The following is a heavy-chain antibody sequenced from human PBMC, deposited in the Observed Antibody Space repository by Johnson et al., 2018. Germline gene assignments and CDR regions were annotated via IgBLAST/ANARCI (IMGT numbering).Heavy chain of an antibody. CDR3: AREVVTGGGYYHDMDV. CDR1: GYTFTSYH. J-gene: IGHJ6*02. D-gene: IGHD2-2*01. Sequence: QVRLVQSVAEVKRHGASVKISCKASGYTFTSYHMFWVRQAPGQGLEWMGVINPIVDTKNYAQKFQGRLTVTRDTSTSTVYMELSSLTSEDAAVYYCAREVVTGGGYYHDMDVWGQGTTVTVSS. V-gene: IGHV1-46*01. CDR2: INPIVDTK.